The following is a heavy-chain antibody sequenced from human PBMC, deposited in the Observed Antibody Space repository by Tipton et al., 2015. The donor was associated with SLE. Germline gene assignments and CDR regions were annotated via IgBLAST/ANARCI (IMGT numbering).Heavy chain of an antibody. CDR3: AGGYCSDGVCYVFGVFDY. Sequence: TLSLTCTVSGDSITRSSFYWGWIRQPPGKGLEWIGVLYYSGNTYYNPSLKSPVTLSIDTSKNQFSLKMRSVTAADTAVYLCAGGYCSDGVCYVFGVFDYWGQGNLVTVSS. CDR1: GDSITRSSFY. CDR2: LYYSGNT. D-gene: IGHD2-8*01. J-gene: IGHJ4*02. V-gene: IGHV4-39*07.